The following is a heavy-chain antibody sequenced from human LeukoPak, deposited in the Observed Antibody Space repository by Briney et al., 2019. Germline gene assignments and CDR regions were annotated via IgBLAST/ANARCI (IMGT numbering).Heavy chain of an antibody. CDR2: ISSSSSYI. CDR1: GFTFSSYS. CDR3: ARDRIVVVPAPASGNYGMDV. J-gene: IGHJ6*02. V-gene: IGHV3-21*01. Sequence: GGSLRLSCAASGFTFSSYSMNWVRQAPGKGLEWVSSISSSSSYIYYADSVKGRFTISRDNAKNSLYLQMNSLRAEDTAVYYCARDRIVVVPAPASGNYGMDVWGQGTTVTVSS. D-gene: IGHD2-2*01.